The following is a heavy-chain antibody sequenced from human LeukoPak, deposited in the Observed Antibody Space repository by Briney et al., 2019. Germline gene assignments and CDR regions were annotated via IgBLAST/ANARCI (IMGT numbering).Heavy chain of an antibody. Sequence: GGSRKLSCAASGFTFSNYEMNWVRQAPGMGLEWVSYITSSGPTAYYADSVKGRFNISRDNAQNSLFLQMNNLTAEDTAIYYCARLGFCSDGSCYSLDYWGQGILVTVSS. CDR1: GFTFSNYE. D-gene: IGHD2-15*01. J-gene: IGHJ4*02. CDR2: ITSSGPTA. V-gene: IGHV3-48*03. CDR3: ARLGFCSDGSCYSLDY.